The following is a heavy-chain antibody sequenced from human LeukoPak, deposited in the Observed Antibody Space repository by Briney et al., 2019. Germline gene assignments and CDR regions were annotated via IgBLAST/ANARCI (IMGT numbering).Heavy chain of an antibody. Sequence: ASVKVSCKASGYTFNNYYMYWVRQAPGQGLEWMGMINPSGGSTSYAQKFQGRVTMTRDTSTSTVYMELSSLRSEDTAVYYCARDLHNGRFDPWGQGTLVTVSS. CDR1: GYTFNNYY. D-gene: IGHD1-14*01. J-gene: IGHJ5*02. CDR3: ARDLHNGRFDP. CDR2: INPSGGST. V-gene: IGHV1-46*02.